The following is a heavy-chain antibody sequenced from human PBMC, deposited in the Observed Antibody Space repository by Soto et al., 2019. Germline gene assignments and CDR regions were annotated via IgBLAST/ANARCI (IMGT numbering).Heavy chain of an antibody. J-gene: IGHJ5*02. V-gene: IGHV4-31*03. CDR1: GGSISSGGYY. CDR2: IYYSGST. D-gene: IGHD4-4*01. Sequence: QVQLQESGPGLVKPSQTLSLTCTVSGGSISSGGYYWSWIRQHPGKGLEWIGYIYYSGSTYYNPSRKSRVTISVDTSKNQFSLKLSSVTAADTAVYYCARVGDTVTSLWVPRLDPWGQGTLVTVSS. CDR3: ARVGDTVTSLWVPRLDP.